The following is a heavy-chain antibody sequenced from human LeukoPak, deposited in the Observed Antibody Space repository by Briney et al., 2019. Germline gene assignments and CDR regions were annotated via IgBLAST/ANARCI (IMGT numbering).Heavy chain of an antibody. D-gene: IGHD2-2*01. CDR3: ARGPAAIHDWFDP. V-gene: IGHV4-34*01. Sequence: SETLSLTCAVYGGSFSGYYWSWIRKPPGKGLEWIGEINHSGSTNYNPSLKSRVTISVDTSKNQFSLKLSSVTAADTAVYYCARGPAAIHDWFDPWGQGTLVTVSS. J-gene: IGHJ5*02. CDR1: GGSFSGYY. CDR2: INHSGST.